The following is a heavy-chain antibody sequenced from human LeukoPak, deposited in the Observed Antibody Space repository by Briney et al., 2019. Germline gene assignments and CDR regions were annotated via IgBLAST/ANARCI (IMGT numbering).Heavy chain of an antibody. CDR1: GGSISSGSYY. Sequence: SETLSLTCTVSGGSISSGSYYWSWIRQPAGKGLEWIGRIYTSGSTNYNPSLKSRVTISVETSKNQFSLKLSSVTAADTAVYYSARAGRSGSYDYWGQGTLVTVSS. CDR2: IYTSGST. J-gene: IGHJ4*02. D-gene: IGHD1-26*01. V-gene: IGHV4-61*02. CDR3: ARAGRSGSYDY.